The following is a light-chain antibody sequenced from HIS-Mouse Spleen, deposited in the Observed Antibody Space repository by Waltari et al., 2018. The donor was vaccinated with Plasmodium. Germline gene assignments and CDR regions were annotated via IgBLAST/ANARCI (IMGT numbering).Light chain of an antibody. J-gene: IGLJ3*02. V-gene: IGLV2-23*01. CDR1: SSDVGSYNL. Sequence: QSALTQPASVSGSPGQSITISCTGTSSDVGSYNLVSWYQQHPGKAPKLMIYEGSNGPSGFSNRFSGSKAGNTASLTISGLQAEDEADYYCCSYAGSSTKWVFGGGTKLTVL. CDR3: CSYAGSSTKWV. CDR2: EGS.